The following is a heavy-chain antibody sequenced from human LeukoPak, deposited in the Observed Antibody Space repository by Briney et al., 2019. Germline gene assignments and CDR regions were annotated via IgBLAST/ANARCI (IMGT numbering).Heavy chain of an antibody. V-gene: IGHV3-30-3*01. Sequence: PGGSLRLSCAASGFTFSSYAMHWVRQAPGKGLEWVAVISYDGSNKYYADSVKGRFTISRDNSKNTLYLQMNRLRAEDTAVYYCARDLYSYGDFDYWGQGTLVTVSS. CDR3: ARDLYSYGDFDY. CDR2: ISYDGSNK. J-gene: IGHJ4*02. D-gene: IGHD5-18*01. CDR1: GFTFSSYA.